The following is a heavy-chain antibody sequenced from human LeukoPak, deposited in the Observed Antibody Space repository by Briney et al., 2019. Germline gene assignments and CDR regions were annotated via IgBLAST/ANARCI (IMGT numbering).Heavy chain of an antibody. CDR1: GSLFTSYW. CDR2: IYPGDSDT. Sequence: GEPLQISSKGSGSLFTSYWIGWLRQMPGKGLERMGTIYPGDSDTRYSPSFQGQLTMSADKSINTAYLDWSSLKASDTAMYYCARRDKGNCSSSTCYSWFDPWGQGTLVSVSS. D-gene: IGHD2-2*02. J-gene: IGHJ5*02. CDR3: ARRDKGNCSSSTCYSWFDP. V-gene: IGHV5-51*01.